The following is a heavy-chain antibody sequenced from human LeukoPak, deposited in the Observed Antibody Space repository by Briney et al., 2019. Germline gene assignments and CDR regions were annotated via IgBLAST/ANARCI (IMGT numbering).Heavy chain of an antibody. CDR3: AREVSYYYDSSGYSTGYYFDY. Sequence: SETLSLTCTVSGGSISSYYWGWIRQPPGKGLEWIGSIYYSGSTYYNPSLKSRVTISVDTPKNQFSLKLSSVTAADTAVYYCAREVSYYYDSSGYSTGYYFDYWGQGTLVTVSS. CDR2: IYYSGST. V-gene: IGHV4-39*01. D-gene: IGHD3-22*01. CDR1: GGSISSYY. J-gene: IGHJ4*02.